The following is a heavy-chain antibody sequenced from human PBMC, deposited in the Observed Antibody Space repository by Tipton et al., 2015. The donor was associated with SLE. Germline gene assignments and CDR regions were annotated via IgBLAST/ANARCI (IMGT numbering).Heavy chain of an antibody. D-gene: IGHD2-2*01. J-gene: IGHJ1*01. CDR2: IYHSGSI. V-gene: IGHV4-38-2*02. CDR3: AVGYCSSVSCQREYFQH. CDR1: GCSISSGYY. Sequence: TLSLTCTVSGCSISSGYYWGWIRQPPGKGLEWIGTIYHSGSIYYNPSLKSRVTISVDTSKNQFFLKLNSVTAADTAVYYCAVGYCSSVSCQREYFQHWGQGTLVTVSS.